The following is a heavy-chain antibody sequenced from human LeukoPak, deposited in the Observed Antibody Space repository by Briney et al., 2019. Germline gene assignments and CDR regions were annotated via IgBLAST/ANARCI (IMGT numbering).Heavy chain of an antibody. Sequence: GGSLRLSCAASGFTFSRYDTHWVRQAAGRGLEWVAAIAIAGDTFYAGSVKGRFTISRENAKNSLYLQMNSLRAGDTAVYYCARGVDGFDPWGQGTLVTVSS. CDR1: GFTFSRYD. CDR2: IAIAGDT. CDR3: ARGVDGFDP. J-gene: IGHJ5*02. V-gene: IGHV3-13*01.